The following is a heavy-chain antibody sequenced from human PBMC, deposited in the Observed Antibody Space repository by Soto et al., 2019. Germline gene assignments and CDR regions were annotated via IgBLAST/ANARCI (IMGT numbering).Heavy chain of an antibody. J-gene: IGHJ6*02. V-gene: IGHV3-7*01. CDR3: ASLGRHG. D-gene: IGHD3-16*01. Sequence: PGGSLRLSCAVSGFTVSNNYMSWVRQAPGKGPEWVANINPGGSEKNYVDSVKGRFTISRDNAKNSLFLQMNNLRAEDTGVYYCASLGRHGWGQGTTVTVSS. CDR1: GFTVSNNY. CDR2: INPGGSEK.